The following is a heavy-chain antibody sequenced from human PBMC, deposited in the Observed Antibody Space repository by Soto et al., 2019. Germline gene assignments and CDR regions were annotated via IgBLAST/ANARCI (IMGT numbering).Heavy chain of an antibody. V-gene: IGHV4-59*01. CDR3: ARYRREAVAGYTLDN. CDR1: GGSISSNH. Sequence: NPSETLSLTCTVSGGSISSNHWTWIRQPPGRGLEWIGYVYNSGSTNYNPSLKSRVTISEDTSKSQFSLKVNSMTAADTAVYYCARYRREAVAGYTLDNWGQGILVTVSS. J-gene: IGHJ4*02. CDR2: VYNSGST. D-gene: IGHD6-13*01.